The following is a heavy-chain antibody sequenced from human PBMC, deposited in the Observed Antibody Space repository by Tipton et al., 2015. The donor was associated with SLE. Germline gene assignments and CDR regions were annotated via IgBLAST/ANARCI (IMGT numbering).Heavy chain of an antibody. CDR1: GGSFSGYY. Sequence: TLSLTCAVYGGSFSGYYWSWIRQPPGKGLEWIGEINHSGSTNYNPSLKSRVTISVDTSKNQFSLKLSSVTAADTAVYYCATGAHDGVYFDYWGQGTLVTVSS. CDR2: INHSGST. J-gene: IGHJ4*02. V-gene: IGHV4-34*01. CDR3: ATGAHDGVYFDY. D-gene: IGHD3-16*01.